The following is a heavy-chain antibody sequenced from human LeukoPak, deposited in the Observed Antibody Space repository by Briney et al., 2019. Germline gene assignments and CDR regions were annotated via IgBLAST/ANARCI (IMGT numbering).Heavy chain of an antibody. Sequence: PSEPLSLTCAVYGGSFSGYYWSWIRQPPGKGLEWIGEINHSGSTNYNPSLKSRVTMSVDTSKNQFSLKLSSVTAADTAVYYCARLFYDFWSGSPGMDGWGQGTTVTVSS. CDR3: ARLFYDFWSGSPGMDG. D-gene: IGHD3-3*01. V-gene: IGHV4-34*01. J-gene: IGHJ6*02. CDR2: INHSGST. CDR1: GGSFSGYY.